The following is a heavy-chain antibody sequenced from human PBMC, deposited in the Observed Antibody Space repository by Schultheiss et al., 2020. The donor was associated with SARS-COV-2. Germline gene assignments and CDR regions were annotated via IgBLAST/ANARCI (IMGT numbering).Heavy chain of an antibody. CDR2: IGTAGDT. J-gene: IGHJ6*02. Sequence: GGSLRLSCAASGFTFSSYGMHWVRQAPGKGLEWVSAIGTAGDTYYPGSVKGRFTISRDNSKNTLYLQMNSLRAEDTALYYCAKDTRDIVVVPAATQSDYYYYGMDVWGQGTTVTVSS. V-gene: IGHV3-NL1*01. CDR3: AKDTRDIVVVPAATQSDYYYYGMDV. CDR1: GFTFSSYG. D-gene: IGHD2-2*01.